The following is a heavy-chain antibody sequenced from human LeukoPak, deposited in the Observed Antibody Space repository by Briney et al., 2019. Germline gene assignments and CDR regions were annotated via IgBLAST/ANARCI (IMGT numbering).Heavy chain of an antibody. CDR2: ISAYNDNT. CDR3: ARDYFSGSGSYSHYYYYGMDV. D-gene: IGHD3-10*01. CDR1: GYTFTSYG. Sequence: ASVKVSCKASGYTFTSYGISWVRQAPGQGLEWMGWISAYNDNTNYAQKLQGRVTMTTDTSTSTAYMELRSLRSDDTAVYYCARDYFSGSGSYSHYYYYGMDVWGQGTTVTVSS. V-gene: IGHV1-18*01. J-gene: IGHJ6*02.